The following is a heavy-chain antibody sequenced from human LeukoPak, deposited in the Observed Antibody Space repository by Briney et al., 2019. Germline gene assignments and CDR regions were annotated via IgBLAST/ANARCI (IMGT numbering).Heavy chain of an antibody. CDR1: GGSFSGYY. Sequence: SETLSLTCAVYGGSFSGYYWSWIRQPPGKGLEWIGEINHSGSTSYNPSLKSRVTISVDTSKNQFSLKLSSVTAADTAVYYCARVPVGTTGYPEGSFDPWGQGTLVTVSS. V-gene: IGHV4-34*01. J-gene: IGHJ5*02. D-gene: IGHD5-12*01. CDR3: ARVPVGTTGYPEGSFDP. CDR2: INHSGST.